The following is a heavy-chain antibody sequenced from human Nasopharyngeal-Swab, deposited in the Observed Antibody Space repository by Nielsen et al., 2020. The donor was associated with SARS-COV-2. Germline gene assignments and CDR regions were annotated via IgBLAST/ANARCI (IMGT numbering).Heavy chain of an antibody. Sequence: SETLSLTCTVSGDSIGSGKYYWGWIRQSAGKGLEWLGRIDTSGTTHNPSLKSRVTMSLDTSKNEFSLKVNSVTAADTAVYYCVRDSPMTRAVIVEYWGQGTLVTVSS. CDR2: IDTSGT. J-gene: IGHJ4*02. V-gene: IGHV4-61*02. CDR3: VRDSPMTRAVIVEY. CDR1: GDSIGSGKYY. D-gene: IGHD3-10*01.